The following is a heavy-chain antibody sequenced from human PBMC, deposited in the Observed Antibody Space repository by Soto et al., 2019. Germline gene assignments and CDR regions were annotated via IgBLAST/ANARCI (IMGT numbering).Heavy chain of an antibody. CDR3: ARHGFYGDYASNYFDP. Sequence: PGESLKISCRASGYNFATYWIAWVRQMPGKGLEYMGIIYPGNSDARYSPSFQGQVTFSADKSISTAYLHWSSLKASDTAMYYCARHGFYGDYASNYFDPWGQGTLVTVSS. V-gene: IGHV5-51*01. J-gene: IGHJ5*02. CDR1: GYNFATYW. CDR2: IYPGNSDA. D-gene: IGHD4-17*01.